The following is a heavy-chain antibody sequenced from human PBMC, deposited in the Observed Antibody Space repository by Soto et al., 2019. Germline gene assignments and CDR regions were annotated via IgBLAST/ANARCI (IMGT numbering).Heavy chain of an antibody. Sequence: WETLSLTCTVSGGSISSYYWSWIRQPAGKGLEWIGRIYTSGSTNYNPSLKSRVTMSVDTSKNQFSLKLSSVTAADTAVYYCARGTYYYDSSGYYHTYYFDYWGQGTLVTVSS. V-gene: IGHV4-4*07. CDR2: IYTSGST. D-gene: IGHD3-22*01. CDR1: GGSISSYY. CDR3: ARGTYYYDSSGYYHTYYFDY. J-gene: IGHJ4*02.